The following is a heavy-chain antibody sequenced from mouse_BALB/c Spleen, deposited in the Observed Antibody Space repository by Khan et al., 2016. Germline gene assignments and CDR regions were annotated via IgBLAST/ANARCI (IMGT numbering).Heavy chain of an antibody. D-gene: IGHD4-1*01. CDR2: ISYSGST. J-gene: IGHJ3*01. CDR3: AEELGWFAD. V-gene: IGHV3-2*02. CDR1: GYSITSDYA. Sequence: QLEESGPGLVKPSQSLSLTCTVTGYSITSDYAWNWIRQFPGNKLEWMGYISYSGSTSYNPSLKSRISITRDTSKNQIFLRLNSVTTEDTATDYCAEELGWFADWGQGTLVTVSA.